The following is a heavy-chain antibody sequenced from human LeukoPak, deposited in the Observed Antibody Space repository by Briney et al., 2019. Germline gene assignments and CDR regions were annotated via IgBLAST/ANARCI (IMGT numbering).Heavy chain of an antibody. D-gene: IGHD3-9*01. CDR3: ARDGGMQTLRYFDWLSGRYWYFDL. V-gene: IGHV3-7*01. J-gene: IGHJ2*01. CDR2: IKQDGSEK. CDR1: GFTFSSYW. Sequence: GGSLRLSCAASGFTFSSYWMSWVRQAPGKGLEWVANIKQDGSEKYYVDSVKGRFTISRDNAKNSLYLQMNSLRAEDTAVYYCARDGGMQTLRYFDWLSGRYWYFDLWGRGTLVTVSS.